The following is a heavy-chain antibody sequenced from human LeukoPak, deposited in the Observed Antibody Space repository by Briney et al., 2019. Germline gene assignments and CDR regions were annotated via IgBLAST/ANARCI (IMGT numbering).Heavy chain of an antibody. CDR1: GFTFSSYW. J-gene: IGHJ4*02. CDR3: ARGYSSGWYGGVDY. Sequence: GGSLRLSCAASGFTFSSYWMHWVRQALGKGLVWVSRINSDGSSTSYADSAKGRFTISRDNAKNTLYLQMNSLRAEDTAVYYCARGYSSGWYGGVDYWGQGTLVTVSS. D-gene: IGHD6-19*01. V-gene: IGHV3-74*01. CDR2: INSDGSST.